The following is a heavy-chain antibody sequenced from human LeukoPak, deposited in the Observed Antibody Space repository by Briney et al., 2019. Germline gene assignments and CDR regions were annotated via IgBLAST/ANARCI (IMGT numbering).Heavy chain of an antibody. CDR1: GFTVSSKY. V-gene: IGHV3-66*01. D-gene: IGHD5-18*01. CDR2: IYSGGST. CDR3: SVYSYGPAFDY. J-gene: IGHJ4*02. Sequence: PGGSLRLSCAASGFTVSSKYMSWVRQAPGKGLEWVSVIYSGGSTYYADSVRGRFTISRDNSKNTLYLQMNSLRAEDTAVYYCSVYSYGPAFDYWGQGTLVTVSS.